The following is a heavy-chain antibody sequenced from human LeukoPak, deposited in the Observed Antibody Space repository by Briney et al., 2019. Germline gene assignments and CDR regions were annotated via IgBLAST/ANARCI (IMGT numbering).Heavy chain of an antibody. V-gene: IGHV3-23*01. CDR1: GFTFSDYY. CDR2: ISGSGGST. D-gene: IGHD3-22*01. J-gene: IGHJ4*02. Sequence: PGGSLGLSCAASGFTFSDYYMSWIRQAPGKGLEWVSAISGSGGSTYYADSVKGRFTISRDNSKNTLYLQMNSLRAEDTAVYYCAKGADSSGYYWGTHLGYWGQGTLVTVSS. CDR3: AKGADSSGYYWGTHLGY.